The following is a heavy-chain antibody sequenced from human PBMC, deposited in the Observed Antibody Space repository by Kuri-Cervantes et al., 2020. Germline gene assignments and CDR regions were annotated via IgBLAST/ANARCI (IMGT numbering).Heavy chain of an antibody. CDR3: AREGVVAAAAYGGPYWYFDL. D-gene: IGHD4-23*01. J-gene: IGHJ2*01. CDR2: IYHSGSS. Sequence: SETLSLTCTVSGAGISRYYWSWIRQPPGKGLEWIGYIYHSGSSYYNPSLKSRVTISVDMSKNQFSLKLSPVTAADTAVYYCAREGVVAAAAYGGPYWYFDLWGRGTLVTVSS. CDR1: GAGISRYY. V-gene: IGHV4-59*12.